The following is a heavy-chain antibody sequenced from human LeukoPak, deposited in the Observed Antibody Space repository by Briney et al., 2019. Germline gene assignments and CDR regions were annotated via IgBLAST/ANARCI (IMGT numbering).Heavy chain of an antibody. Sequence: ASVKVSCKASGGTFSSYAISWVRQAPGQGLEWMGRIIPIFGTANYAQKFQGRVTITTDESTSTAYMELSTLRSDDTAVYYCARERPPGDSSSWFLEGYFDIWGQGTLVTVSS. V-gene: IGHV1-69*05. CDR1: GGTFSSYA. J-gene: IGHJ4*02. CDR3: ARERPPGDSSSWFLEGYFDI. D-gene: IGHD6-13*01. CDR2: IIPIFGTA.